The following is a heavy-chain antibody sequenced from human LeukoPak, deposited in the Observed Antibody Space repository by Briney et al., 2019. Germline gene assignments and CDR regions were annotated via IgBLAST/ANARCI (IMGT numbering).Heavy chain of an antibody. CDR1: GGSISSYY. CDR3: ARGYSSGWYCFDY. Sequence: SETLSLTCTVSGGSISSYYWSWIRQPPGKGLEWIGYIYYSGSTNYNPSFKSRVTISVDTSKNQFSLKLSSVTAADTAVYYCARGYSSGWYCFDYWGQGTLVTVSS. CDR2: IYYSGST. V-gene: IGHV4-59*01. D-gene: IGHD6-19*01. J-gene: IGHJ4*02.